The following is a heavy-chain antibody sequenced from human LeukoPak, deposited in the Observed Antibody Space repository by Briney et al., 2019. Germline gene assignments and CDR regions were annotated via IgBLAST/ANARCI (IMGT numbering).Heavy chain of an antibody. CDR3: AREGLLWFGELSGFDY. D-gene: IGHD3-10*01. V-gene: IGHV3-33*01. CDR2: IWYDGSNK. Sequence: GRSLRLSCAASGFTFSSYGMHWVRQAPGKRLEGVAVIWYDGSNKYYADSVKGRFTISRDNSKNTLYLQMNSLRAEDTAVYYCAREGLLWFGELSGFDYWGQGTLVTVSS. J-gene: IGHJ4*02. CDR1: GFTFSSYG.